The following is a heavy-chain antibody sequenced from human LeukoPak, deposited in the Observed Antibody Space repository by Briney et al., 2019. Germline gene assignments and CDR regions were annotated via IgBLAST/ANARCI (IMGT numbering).Heavy chain of an antibody. D-gene: IGHD3-3*01. V-gene: IGHV4-59*02. Sequence: SETLSLTCTVSGGSVSSYYWSWIRQTPEKGLEWIGYMSYSGRTDYGPSLKSRVTMSVDTSKNQFSLKMSYVTAADTGVYYCARLSLKVLEWSPTKGKETHYFDYWGQGTLVTVSS. CDR3: ARLSLKVLEWSPTKGKETHYFDY. CDR1: GGSVSSYY. CDR2: MSYSGRT. J-gene: IGHJ4*02.